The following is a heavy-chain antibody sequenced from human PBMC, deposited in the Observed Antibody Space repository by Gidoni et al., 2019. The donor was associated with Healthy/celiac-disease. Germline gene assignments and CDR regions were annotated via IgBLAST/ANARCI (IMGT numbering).Heavy chain of an antibody. CDR1: GFTFSSYD. Sequence: EVQLVESGGGLVQPGGSLRLSCAASGFTFSSYDMHWVRQATGKGLEGVSAIGTAGDTYYPGSVKGRFTISRENAKNSLYLQMNSLRAGDTAVYYCARGFGSGSYKYWFDPWGQGTLVTVSS. CDR2: IGTAGDT. D-gene: IGHD3-10*01. J-gene: IGHJ5*02. CDR3: ARGFGSGSYKYWFDP. V-gene: IGHV3-13*01.